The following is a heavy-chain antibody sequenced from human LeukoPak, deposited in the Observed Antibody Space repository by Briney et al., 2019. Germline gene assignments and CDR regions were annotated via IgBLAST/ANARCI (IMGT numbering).Heavy chain of an antibody. J-gene: IGHJ6*02. V-gene: IGHV3-48*03. Sequence: GRSLRLSCAASGFTFSIYEMKWVRQAPGKGLEWISYISSSGSTIYYADSVKGRFTISRDNAKNSLYLQMNSLRAEDTAVYYCARRLMVRGVLHFYHYYGLDVWGQGTTVTVSS. CDR2: ISSSGSTI. CDR1: GFTFSIYE. D-gene: IGHD3-10*01. CDR3: ARRLMVRGVLHFYHYYGLDV.